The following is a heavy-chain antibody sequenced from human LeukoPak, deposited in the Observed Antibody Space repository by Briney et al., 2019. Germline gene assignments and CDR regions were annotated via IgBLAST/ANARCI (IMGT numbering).Heavy chain of an antibody. J-gene: IGHJ4*02. CDR2: ISASGSST. CDR3: AKDGTEWEPFPFDY. D-gene: IGHD1-26*01. V-gene: IGHV3-23*01. CDR1: GFSFNTYT. Sequence: PGGSLRLSCAASGFSFNTYTMNWVRQAPGKGLEWVSGISASGSSTDYADSVKGRFTISRDNSKNTVYLQMNSLRAEDTALYYCAKDGTEWEPFPFDYWGQGTLVTVSS.